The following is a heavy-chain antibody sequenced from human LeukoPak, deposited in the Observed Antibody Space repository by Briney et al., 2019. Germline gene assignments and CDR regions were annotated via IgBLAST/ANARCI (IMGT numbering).Heavy chain of an antibody. CDR1: GGSISSSNW. CDR3: ARGSVRGEFDP. V-gene: IGHV4-4*02. CDR2: IYYTGST. D-gene: IGHD3-10*01. J-gene: IGHJ5*02. Sequence: PSGTLSLTCAVSGGSISSSNWWSWVRQPPGKGLEWIGYIYYTGSTDYNPSLKSRVTMSVDTSKNQFSLKLSSVTAANTAVYSCARGSVRGEFDPWGQGTLVTVSS.